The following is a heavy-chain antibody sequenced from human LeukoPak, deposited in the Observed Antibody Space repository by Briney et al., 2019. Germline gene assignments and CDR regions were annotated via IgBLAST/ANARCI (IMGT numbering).Heavy chain of an antibody. Sequence: SETLSLTCTVSGVSISSSSYYWGWIRPPPGKGLEWGGSIYYSGRTYYNPCRKSRVTISVDTSKNQISLKLSSVAAADTAVYYCARPQGYQLLDFEYWGQGTLVTVSS. J-gene: IGHJ4*02. D-gene: IGHD2-2*01. CDR1: GVSISSSSYY. CDR3: ARPQGYQLLDFEY. CDR2: IYYSGRT. V-gene: IGHV4-39*01.